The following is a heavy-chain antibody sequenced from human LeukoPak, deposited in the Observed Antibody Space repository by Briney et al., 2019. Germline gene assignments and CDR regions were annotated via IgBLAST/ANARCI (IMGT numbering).Heavy chain of an antibody. Sequence: GGSLRLSCGASGFTFSSYGMHWVRQAPGKGLEWVANIKKDGSEKYYVDSVKGRFTISRDNAKTSLYLQMNSLRAEDTAVYYCARDLSGVTGYTYGRGIDYWGQGTLVTVSS. CDR3: ARDLSGVTGYTYGRGIDY. V-gene: IGHV3-7*01. CDR1: GFTFSSYG. J-gene: IGHJ4*02. CDR2: IKKDGSEK. D-gene: IGHD5-18*01.